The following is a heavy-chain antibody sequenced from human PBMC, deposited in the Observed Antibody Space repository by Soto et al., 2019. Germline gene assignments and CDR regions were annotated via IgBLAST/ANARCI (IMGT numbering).Heavy chain of an antibody. V-gene: IGHV4-59*01. D-gene: IGHD6-19*01. Sequence: PSETLSLTCTVSGGSISSYYWSWIRQPPGKGLEWIGYIYYSGSTNYNPSLKSRVTISVDTSKNQFSLKLSSVTAADTAVYYCARTYSSGWYNWFDPWGQGTLVTV. CDR3: ARTYSSGWYNWFDP. CDR1: GGSISSYY. J-gene: IGHJ5*02. CDR2: IYYSGST.